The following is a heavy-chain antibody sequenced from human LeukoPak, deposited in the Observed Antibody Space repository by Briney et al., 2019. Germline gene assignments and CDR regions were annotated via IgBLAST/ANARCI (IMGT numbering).Heavy chain of an antibody. D-gene: IGHD3-10*01. V-gene: IGHV4-38-2*02. CDR2: IYHSGST. CDR1: GYSISSDYY. CDR3: ARGAYYYGSGKIFDY. J-gene: IGHJ4*02. Sequence: SETLSLTCTVSGYSISSDYYWAWIRQPPGKGLEWIGSIYHSGSTYYNPSLKSRVTLSVDTSKKQFSLKLSSVTAADTAVYYCARGAYYYGSGKIFDYWGQGTLVTVSS.